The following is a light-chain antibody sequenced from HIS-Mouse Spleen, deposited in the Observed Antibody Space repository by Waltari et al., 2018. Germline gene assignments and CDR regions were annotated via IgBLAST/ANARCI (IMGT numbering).Light chain of an antibody. CDR1: ALPKQY. J-gene: IGLJ3*02. Sequence: SYELTQPPSVSVSLGQTARITCSGDALPKQYAYWYQQKPGQAPVLVINKDSERPSGIPGRFSGSSSGTTVTLTISGVQAEDEADYYCQSADSSGTWVFGGGTKLTVL. CDR3: QSADSSGTWV. CDR2: KDS. V-gene: IGLV3-25*03.